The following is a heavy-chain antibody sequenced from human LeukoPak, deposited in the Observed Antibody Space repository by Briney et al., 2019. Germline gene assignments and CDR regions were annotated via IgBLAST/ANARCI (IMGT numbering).Heavy chain of an antibody. J-gene: IGHJ6*03. CDR2: IRYDGSNK. CDR1: GFTFSSYG. Sequence: GGSPRLSCAASGFTFSSYGMHWVRQAPGKGLEWVAFIRYDGSNKYYADSVKGRFTISRDNSKNTLYLQMNGLRAEDTAVYYCAKAFHILTGYSLYYYYMDVWGKGTTVTISS. V-gene: IGHV3-30*02. CDR3: AKAFHILTGYSLYYYYMDV. D-gene: IGHD3-9*01.